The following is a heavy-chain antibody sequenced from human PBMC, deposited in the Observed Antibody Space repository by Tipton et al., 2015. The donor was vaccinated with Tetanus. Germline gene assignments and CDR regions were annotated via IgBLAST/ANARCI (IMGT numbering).Heavy chain of an antibody. CDR3: ARDRYSDILTGYYGVGVDRLYGMEV. CDR1: GGSISSGGYY. Sequence: TLSLTCTVSGGSISSGGYYWSWIRQHPGKGLEWIGYIYYSGSTYYNPSLKSRVTISVDTSKNQFSLKLSSVTAADTAVYYCARDRYSDILTGYYGVGVDRLYGMEVWGQGTTVTVSS. CDR2: IYYSGST. J-gene: IGHJ6*02. V-gene: IGHV4-31*03. D-gene: IGHD3-9*01.